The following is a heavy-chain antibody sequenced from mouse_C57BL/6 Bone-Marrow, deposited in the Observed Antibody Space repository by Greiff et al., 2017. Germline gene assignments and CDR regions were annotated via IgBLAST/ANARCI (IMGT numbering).Heavy chain of an antibody. J-gene: IGHJ1*03. CDR2: IYPGNSDT. Sequence: EVQLQQSGTVLARPGASVKMSCKTSGYTFTSYWMHWVKQRPGQGLEWIGAIYPGNSDTSYNQKFKGKAKLTAVTSASTAYMELSSLTNEDSAVYYCTRHSNYVDWYFDVWGTGTTVTVSS. V-gene: IGHV1-5*01. D-gene: IGHD2-5*01. CDR1: GYTFTSYW. CDR3: TRHSNYVDWYFDV.